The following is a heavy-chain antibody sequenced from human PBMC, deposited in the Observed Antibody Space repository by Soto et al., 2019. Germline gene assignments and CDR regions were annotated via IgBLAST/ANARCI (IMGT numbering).Heavy chain of an antibody. D-gene: IGHD6-25*01. CDR3: ARGGGPHAY. CDR2: ISNSGATT. J-gene: IGHJ4*02. V-gene: IGHV3-23*01. Sequence: EVPLLESGGGLVQPGGSLRLSCAASGFTFSSYAMSWVRQAPGKGLEWVAAISNSGATTYYIDSVKGRFTISRDNAKNTLYLQMDSLRAEDTAIYYCARGGGPHAYWGQGTLVTVSS. CDR1: GFTFSSYA.